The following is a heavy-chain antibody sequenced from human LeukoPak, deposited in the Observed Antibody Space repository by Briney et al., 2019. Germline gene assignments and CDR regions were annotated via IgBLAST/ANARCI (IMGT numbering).Heavy chain of an antibody. CDR3: ARVRRYCTNGVCPTGFDP. D-gene: IGHD2-8*01. J-gene: IGHJ5*02. CDR1: GGSISSYY. V-gene: IGHV4-59*01. Sequence: PPETLSLTCTVSGGSISSYYWSWIRQPPGKGLEWIGYIYYSGSTNYNPSLKSRVTISVDTSRNQFSLKLSSVTAADTAVYYCARVRRYCTNGVCPTGFDPWGQGTLVTVSS. CDR2: IYYSGST.